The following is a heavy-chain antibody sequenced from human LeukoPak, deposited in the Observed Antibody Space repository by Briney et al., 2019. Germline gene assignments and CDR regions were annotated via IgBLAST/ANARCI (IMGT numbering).Heavy chain of an antibody. Sequence: ASVKVSCKASGYTFTGYYMHWVRQAPGQGLEWMGWINPNSGGTNYAQKFQGRVTMTRDTSISTAYMELNRLRSDDTAVYYCARDPYCSSTSRYRAGMDVWGQGTTVTVSS. CDR1: GYTFTGYY. D-gene: IGHD2-2*01. V-gene: IGHV1-2*02. J-gene: IGHJ6*02. CDR2: INPNSGGT. CDR3: ARDPYCSSTSRYRAGMDV.